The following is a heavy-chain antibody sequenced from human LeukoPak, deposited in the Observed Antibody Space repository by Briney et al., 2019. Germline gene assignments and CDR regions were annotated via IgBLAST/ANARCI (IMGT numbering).Heavy chain of an antibody. D-gene: IGHD3-3*01. V-gene: IGHV1-8*01. CDR2: MNPNSGNT. CDR3: ARGGGYDFWSGYLGLGPPGGPGAFDY. J-gene: IGHJ4*02. Sequence: ASVKVSCKASGYTFTSYDINWVRQATGQGLEWMGWMNPNSGNTGYAQKFQGRVTMTRNTSISTAYMELSSLRSEDPAVYYCARGGGYDFWSGYLGLGPPGGPGAFDYWGQGTLVTVSS. CDR1: GYTFTSYD.